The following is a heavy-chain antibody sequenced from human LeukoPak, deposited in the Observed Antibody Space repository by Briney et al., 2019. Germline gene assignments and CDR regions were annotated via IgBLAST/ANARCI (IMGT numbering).Heavy chain of an antibody. Sequence: ASVKVSCKASGYTFTSYGISWVRQAPGQGLEWMGWISAYSGDTNYAQKFQGRATMTTDTSTSTAYMELRSLSSDDTAVYYCGRDRPGQIWFGELWLDYWGQGTLVTVSS. V-gene: IGHV1-18*01. J-gene: IGHJ4*02. CDR1: GYTFTSYG. D-gene: IGHD3-10*01. CDR2: ISAYSGDT. CDR3: GRDRPGQIWFGELWLDY.